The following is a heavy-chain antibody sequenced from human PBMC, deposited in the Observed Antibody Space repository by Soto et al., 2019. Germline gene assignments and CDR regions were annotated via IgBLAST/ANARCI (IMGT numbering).Heavy chain of an antibody. J-gene: IGHJ6*02. CDR3: ARVNIAALYYYYYYGMDV. Sequence: SETLSLTCAVYGGSFIGYYCSFIRHPPFKWLEWIVEINHSGSTNYNPSLKSRVTISVDTSKNQFSLKLSSVTAADTAVYYCARVNIAALYYYYYYGMDVWGQGTTVTVSS. CDR1: GGSFIGYY. D-gene: IGHD6-6*01. CDR2: INHSGST. V-gene: IGHV4-34*01.